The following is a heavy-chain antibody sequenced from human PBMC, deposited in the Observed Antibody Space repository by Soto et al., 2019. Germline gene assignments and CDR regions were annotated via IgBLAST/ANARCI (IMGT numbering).Heavy chain of an antibody. CDR3: AAGYSGRYFNVLDF. Sequence: ASVKVSCKASGFNFISSAVQWVRQARGQRPEWIGWIVVGSGNTKYAQKFQERVTITRDMSTSTAYMELRSLSSEDTALYYCAAGYSGRYFNVLDFWGQGTLVTVSS. CDR2: IVVGSGNT. J-gene: IGHJ4*02. CDR1: GFNFISSA. V-gene: IGHV1-58*01. D-gene: IGHD1-26*01.